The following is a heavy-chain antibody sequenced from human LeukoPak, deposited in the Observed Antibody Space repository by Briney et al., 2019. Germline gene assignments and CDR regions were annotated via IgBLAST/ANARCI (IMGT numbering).Heavy chain of an antibody. CDR2: ISYDGNNK. J-gene: IGHJ4*02. V-gene: IGHV3-30*04. CDR1: GFTFSYYA. CDR3: ARAQIYDIVATRFDY. D-gene: IGHD3-9*01. Sequence: GGSLRLSCAASGFTFSYYAMYWVRQAPGKGLEWVAVISYDGNNKYYADSVKGRFTISRDNSKNTLYLQMNSLRAEDTALYYCARAQIYDIVATRFDYWGQGMLVTVSS.